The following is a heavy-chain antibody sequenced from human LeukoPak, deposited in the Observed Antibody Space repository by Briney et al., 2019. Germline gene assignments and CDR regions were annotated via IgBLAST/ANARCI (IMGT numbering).Heavy chain of an antibody. CDR3: AKKQQSSGMASDI. V-gene: IGHV4-59*01. CDR1: GGSISSYY. J-gene: IGHJ3*02. D-gene: IGHD1/OR15-1a*01. Sequence: SETLSLTCTVSGGSISSYYWSWIRQPPGKGLEWIGYIYYSGSTNYNPSLKSRVTISVDTSKNQFSLRLSSVTAADTAVYYCAKKQQSSGMASDIWGQGTMVTVSS. CDR2: IYYSGST.